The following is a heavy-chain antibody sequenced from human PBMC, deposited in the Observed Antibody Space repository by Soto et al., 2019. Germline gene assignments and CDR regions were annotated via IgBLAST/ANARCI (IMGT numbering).Heavy chain of an antibody. CDR2: AHSTGST. J-gene: IGHJ4*02. Sequence: PSETLSLTCTVSGGSISTNSYYGGWIRQPPGKGLEWIGCAHSTGSTYYNPSLKSRVTIYVDTPKNQFSLKLTSVTAADTAVYYCASGSTVTTGDFWGQGTLVTVSS. CDR3: ASGSTVTTGDF. CDR1: GGSISTNSYY. V-gene: IGHV4-39*01. D-gene: IGHD4-17*01.